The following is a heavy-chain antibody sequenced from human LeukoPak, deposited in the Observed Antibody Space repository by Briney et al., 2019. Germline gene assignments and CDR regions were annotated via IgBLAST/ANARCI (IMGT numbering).Heavy chain of an antibody. V-gene: IGHV4-34*01. CDR2: INHSGST. D-gene: IGHD6-19*01. J-gene: IGHJ4*02. CDR3: ARHIRAVAGTVRGYYFDY. Sequence: SETLSLTCAVYGGSFSGYYWSWIRQPPGKGLEWIGEINHSGSTNYNPSLKSRVTISVDTSKNQFSLKLSSVTAADTAVYYCARHIRAVAGTVRGYYFDYWGQGTLVTVSS. CDR1: GGSFSGYY.